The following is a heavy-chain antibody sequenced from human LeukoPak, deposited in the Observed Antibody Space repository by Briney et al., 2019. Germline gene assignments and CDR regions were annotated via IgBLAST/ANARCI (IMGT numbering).Heavy chain of an antibody. V-gene: IGHV3-30*18. J-gene: IGHJ4*02. CDR3: AKEGRGYDSGGYCFDY. Sequence: GGSLRLSCAASGFTFSLYGMHWGRQAPGKGLKWVAVISHDGSDKYYADSVKGRFTISRDNSKNTLYLQMNSLRAEDTAVYYCAKEGRGYDSGGYCFDYWGQGTLVTVSS. CDR2: ISHDGSDK. CDR1: GFTFSLYG. D-gene: IGHD3-22*01.